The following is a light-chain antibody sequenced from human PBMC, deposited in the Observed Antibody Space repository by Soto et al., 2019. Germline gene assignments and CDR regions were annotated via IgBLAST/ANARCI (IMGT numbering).Light chain of an antibody. V-gene: IGLV2-14*01. CDR2: EVT. J-gene: IGLJ2*01. Sequence: QSALTQPASVSGSPGQSIAISCTGSSSDIGIYKYVSWYQQHPGKVPKLIIYEVTNRPSGVSNRFSGSKSGNTASLTISGLQAEDEADYYCSSYAGSSTYVVFGGGTKVTVL. CDR1: SSDIGIYKY. CDR3: SSYAGSSTYVV.